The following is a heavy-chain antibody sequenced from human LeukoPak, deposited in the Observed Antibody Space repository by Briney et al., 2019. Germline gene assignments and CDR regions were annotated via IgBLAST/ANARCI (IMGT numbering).Heavy chain of an antibody. V-gene: IGHV1-8*02. Sequence: ASVKVSCKASGYTFTSYDINWVRQATGQGLGWMGWMNPNSGNTGYAQKFQGRVTMTRSTSINTAYMELSSLRSEDTAVYYCARGSSRSFDIWGLGTMVTVSS. J-gene: IGHJ3*02. D-gene: IGHD3-10*01. CDR3: ARGSSRSFDI. CDR2: MNPNSGNT. CDR1: GYTFTSYD.